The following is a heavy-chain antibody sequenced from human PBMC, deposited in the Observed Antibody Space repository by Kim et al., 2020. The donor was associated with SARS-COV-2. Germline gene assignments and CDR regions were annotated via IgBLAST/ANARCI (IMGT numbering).Heavy chain of an antibody. CDR3: ARGGIYYYGSGSPLGMDV. Sequence: GGSLRLSCAASGFTFSDYYMTWIRQAPGKGLEWVSYISNDGRVTHYSDSLKGRFTVSRDNAKNSLFLHMNSLRVDDTAVYYCARGGIYYYGSGSPLGMDVWGQGTTVTVSS. D-gene: IGHD3-10*01. CDR1: GFTFSDYY. V-gene: IGHV3-11*04. J-gene: IGHJ6*02. CDR2: ISNDGRVT.